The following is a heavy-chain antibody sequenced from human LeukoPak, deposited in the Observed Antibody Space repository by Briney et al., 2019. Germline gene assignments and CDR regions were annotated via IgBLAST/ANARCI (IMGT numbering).Heavy chain of an antibody. CDR1: GYTFTSYY. V-gene: IGHV1-46*01. J-gene: IGHJ4*02. CDR3: AANYGGNQYYFDY. CDR2: INPSGGST. Sequence: ASVKVSCKASGYTFTSYYMHRVRQAPGQGLEWMGIINPSGGSTSYAQKFQGRVTMTRDMSTSTVYMELSSLRSEDTAVYYCAANYGGNQYYFDYWGQGTLVTVSS. D-gene: IGHD4-23*01.